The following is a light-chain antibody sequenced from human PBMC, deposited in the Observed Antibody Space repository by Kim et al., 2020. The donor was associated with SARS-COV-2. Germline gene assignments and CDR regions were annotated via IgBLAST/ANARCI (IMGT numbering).Light chain of an antibody. CDR3: QQYNNWPPWT. J-gene: IGKJ2*02. CDR1: QVVSSN. CDR2: GAS. V-gene: IGKV3-15*01. Sequence: VCPGERATLSCRASQVVSSNLAWYQQKPGQAPRLLIYGASTRATGIPARFSGSGSGTEFTLTISSLQSEDFAVYYCQQYNNWPPWTFGQGTKLEI.